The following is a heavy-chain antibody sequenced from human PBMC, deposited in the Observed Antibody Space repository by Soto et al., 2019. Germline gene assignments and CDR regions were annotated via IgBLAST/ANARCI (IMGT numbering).Heavy chain of an antibody. CDR3: ARGNPFNYAGFDV. J-gene: IGHJ6*02. CDR1: GYTFSDFD. V-gene: IGHV1-8*01. Sequence: DLEQSGAEVKRPGASVKVSCKASGYTFSDFDINWLRQASGQGPEWIGWMNAKSGDTFFAQRFQGKFNMTWDTSLSMAYMEVGRLTSDDTAMYYCARGNPFNYAGFDVWGQGTTVAVSS. CDR2: MNAKSGDT. D-gene: IGHD3-16*01.